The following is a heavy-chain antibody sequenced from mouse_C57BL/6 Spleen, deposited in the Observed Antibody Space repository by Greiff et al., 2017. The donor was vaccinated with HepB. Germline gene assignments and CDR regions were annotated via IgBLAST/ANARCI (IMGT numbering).Heavy chain of an antibody. D-gene: IGHD1-1*01. CDR3: ARPCYGEYYFDY. CDR2: INPNNGGT. CDR1: GYTFTDYN. Sequence: EVQLQQSGPELVKPGASVKIPCKASGYTFTDYNMDWVKQSHGKSLEWIGDINPNNGGTIYNQKFKGKATLTVDKSSSTAYMELRSLTSEDTAVYYCARPCYGEYYFDYWGQGTTLTVSS. J-gene: IGHJ2*01. V-gene: IGHV1-18*01.